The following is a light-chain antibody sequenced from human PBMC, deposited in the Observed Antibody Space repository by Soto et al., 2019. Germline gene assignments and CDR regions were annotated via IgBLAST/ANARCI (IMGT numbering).Light chain of an antibody. V-gene: IGKV3-15*01. J-gene: IGKJ2*01. Sequence: EIVMTQSPATLSVSPGEGATFSCRASQSVGTDLAWYQQKPGQAPRLLLYDASTRATGIPARFSGGGSGTEFTLTISSLQSEDFAVYYCQQYSKWPPVTFGQGTNLEIK. CDR2: DAS. CDR3: QQYSKWPPVT. CDR1: QSVGTD.